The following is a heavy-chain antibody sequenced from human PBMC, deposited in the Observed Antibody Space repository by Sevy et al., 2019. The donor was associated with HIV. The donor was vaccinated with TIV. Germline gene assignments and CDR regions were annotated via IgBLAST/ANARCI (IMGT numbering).Heavy chain of an antibody. D-gene: IGHD4-17*01. J-gene: IGHJ4*02. CDR3: TRGRRVYADYGVDY. CDR2: IRSEVYGGTT. V-gene: IGHV3-49*03. CDR1: GFTFGEYS. Sequence: GGSLRLSCTASGFTFGEYSMSWFRQAPGKGLEWVSFIRSEVYGGTTEYAASAKGRFTISRDDSKSIAYLQMSSLKTEDTAVYYCTRGRRVYADYGVDYWGQGTLVTVSS.